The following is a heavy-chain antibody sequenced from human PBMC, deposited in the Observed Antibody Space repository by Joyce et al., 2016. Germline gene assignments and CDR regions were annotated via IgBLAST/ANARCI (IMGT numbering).Heavy chain of an antibody. CDR2: IDPSDSYT. CDR3: ARLYGSGWTEENWFDP. Sequence: EVQLVQSGAEVKKPGESLKISCKGSGYNFTNYWISWVRQMPEKGLEWMGRIDPSDSYTNHSPSFRGHVTISVDKSISTAYLQWSSLQASDSAVYYCARLYGSGWTEENWFDPWGQGTLVTVSS. V-gene: IGHV5-10-1*01. CDR1: GYNFTNYW. J-gene: IGHJ5*02. D-gene: IGHD6-19*01.